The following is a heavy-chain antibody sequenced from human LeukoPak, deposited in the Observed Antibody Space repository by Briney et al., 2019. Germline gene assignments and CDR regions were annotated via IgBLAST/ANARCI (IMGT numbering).Heavy chain of an antibody. CDR1: GFTFSSYS. D-gene: IGHD3-22*01. J-gene: IGHJ5*02. CDR2: INHSGST. Sequence: PGGSLRLSCAASGFTFSSYSMNWIRQPPGKGLEWIGEINHSGSTNYNPSLKSRVTISVDTSKNQFSLKLSSVTAADTAVYYCARDHYYDSSGYSAHVNWFDPWGQGTLVTVSS. V-gene: IGHV4-34*01. CDR3: ARDHYYDSSGYSAHVNWFDP.